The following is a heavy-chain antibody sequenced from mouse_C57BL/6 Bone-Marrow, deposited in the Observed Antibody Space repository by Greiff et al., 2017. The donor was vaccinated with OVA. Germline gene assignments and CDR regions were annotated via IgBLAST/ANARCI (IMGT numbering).Heavy chain of an antibody. Sequence: VQLQHPGAELVKPGASVKMSCKASGYTFTSYWITWVKQRPGQGLEWIGDIYPGSGGTNYNEKFKSKATLTVDTSSSTAYMQLSSLTSEDSAVYYCATKVNWDDYWGQGTTLTVSS. V-gene: IGHV1-55*01. CDR3: ATKVNWDDY. J-gene: IGHJ2*01. CDR2: IYPGSGGT. CDR1: GYTFTSYW. D-gene: IGHD4-1*02.